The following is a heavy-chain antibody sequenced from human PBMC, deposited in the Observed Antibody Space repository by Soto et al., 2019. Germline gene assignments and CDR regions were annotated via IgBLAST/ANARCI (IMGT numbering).Heavy chain of an antibody. Sequence: SVKVSCKASGGTFSSYAISWVRQAPGQGLEWMGGIIPIFGTANYAQKFQGRVTITADESTSTAYMELSSLRSEDTAVYYCARDLEQQQVLQYWGQGTLVTDS. J-gene: IGHJ4*02. V-gene: IGHV1-69*13. CDR1: GGTFSSYA. D-gene: IGHD6-13*01. CDR3: ARDLEQQQVLQY. CDR2: IIPIFGTA.